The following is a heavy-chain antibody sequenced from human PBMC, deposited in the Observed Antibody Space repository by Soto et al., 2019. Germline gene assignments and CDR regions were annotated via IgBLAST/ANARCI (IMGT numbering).Heavy chain of an antibody. CDR3: ASVAYVEMATNTGAFDI. CDR1: GYSFTSYW. V-gene: IGHV5-51*01. CDR2: IYPGDSDT. Sequence: PGESLKISCKGSGYSFTSYWIGWVRQMPGKGLEWMGIIYPGDSDTRYSPSFQGQVTISADKSISTAYLQWSSLKASDTAMYYCASVAYVEMATNTGAFDIWGQGTMVTVSS. D-gene: IGHD5-12*01. J-gene: IGHJ3*02.